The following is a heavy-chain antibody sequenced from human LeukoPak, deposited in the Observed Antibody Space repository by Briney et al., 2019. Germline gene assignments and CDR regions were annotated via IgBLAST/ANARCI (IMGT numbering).Heavy chain of an antibody. J-gene: IGHJ4*02. D-gene: IGHD6-19*01. V-gene: IGHV4-39*01. CDR3: ASRHQWLVPFYDS. CDR2: NFHNGGT. CDR1: GGSIRTSTYY. Sequence: SETLSLTCSVSGGSIRTSTYYWGWIRQAPGQGLEWIGTNFHNGGTYYSPSLKSRVTISVDTSKNQFSLNLNSVTAADTAVYHCASRHQWLVPFYDSWSQGTLVTVSS.